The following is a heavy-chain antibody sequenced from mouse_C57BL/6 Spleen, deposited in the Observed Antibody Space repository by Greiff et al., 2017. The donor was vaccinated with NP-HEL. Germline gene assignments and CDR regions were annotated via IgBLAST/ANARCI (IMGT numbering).Heavy chain of an antibody. Sequence: QVQLQQSGAELVRPGTSVKVSCKASGYAFTNYLIEWVKQRPGQGLEWIGVINPGSGGTNYNEKFKGKATLTADKSSSTAYMQLSSLTSEDSAVYFCARRGDGYPFAYWGQGTLVTVSA. CDR2: INPGSGGT. CDR3: ARRGDGYPFAY. CDR1: GYAFTNYL. V-gene: IGHV1-54*01. J-gene: IGHJ3*01. D-gene: IGHD2-3*01.